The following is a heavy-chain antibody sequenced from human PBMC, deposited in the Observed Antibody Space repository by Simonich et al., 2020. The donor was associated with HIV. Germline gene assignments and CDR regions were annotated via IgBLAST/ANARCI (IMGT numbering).Heavy chain of an antibody. D-gene: IGHD2-2*01. CDR1: GWSFSGYY. J-gene: IGHJ4*02. CDR3: ASVSSSWIPPDY. Sequence: QVQLQQWGAGLLKPSETLSLTCAFNGWSFSGYYWSWIRPPPGKGLEWIGEINHSGHTNNNPSRESRSTISVDTSKNQFSLKLNSVTAADTAVYYCASVSSSWIPPDYWGQGTPVTVSS. V-gene: IGHV4-34*04. CDR2: INHSGHT.